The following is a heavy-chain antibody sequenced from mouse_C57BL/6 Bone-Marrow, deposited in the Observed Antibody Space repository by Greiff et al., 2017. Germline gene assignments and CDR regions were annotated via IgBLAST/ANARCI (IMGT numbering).Heavy chain of an antibody. CDR1: GYTFTDYY. J-gene: IGHJ1*03. CDR3: AREAYYYGSSYYWYFDV. Sequence: VQLQQSGPELVKPGASVKISCKASGYTFTDYYMNWVKQSHGKSLEWIGDINPNNGGTSYNQKFKGKATLTVDKSSSTAYMELRSLTAEDSAVYYCAREAYYYGSSYYWYFDVWGTGTTVTVSS. D-gene: IGHD1-1*01. CDR2: INPNNGGT. V-gene: IGHV1-26*01.